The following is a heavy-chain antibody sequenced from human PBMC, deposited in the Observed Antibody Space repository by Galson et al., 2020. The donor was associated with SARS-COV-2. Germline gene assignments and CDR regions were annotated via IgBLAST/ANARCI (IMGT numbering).Heavy chain of an antibody. D-gene: IGHD3-22*01. Sequence: GESLKISCAASGFTFSSYAMSWVRQAPGKGLEWVSAIKGSGGSTYYADSEKGRFTINRDNSKNTLYLQMNSLRAEDTAVYYCAKGRMGITMFVVVSTSHDAFGIWGQGTIVTVS. CDR2: IKGSGGST. V-gene: IGHV3-23*01. J-gene: IGHJ3*02. CDR3: AKGRMGITMFVVVSTSHDAFGI. CDR1: GFTFSSYA.